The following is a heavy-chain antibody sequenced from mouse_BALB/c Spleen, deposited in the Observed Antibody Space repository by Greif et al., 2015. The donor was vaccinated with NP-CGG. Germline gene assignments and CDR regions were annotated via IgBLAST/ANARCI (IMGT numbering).Heavy chain of an antibody. CDR1: GYTFTSYV. Sequence: VQLKESGPELVKPGASVKMSCKASGYTFTSYVMHWVKQKPGQGLEWIGYINPYNDGTKYNEKFKGKATLTSDKSSSTAYMELSSLTSEDSAVYYCARYGNYTFLSFDYWGQGTTLTVSS. J-gene: IGHJ2*01. CDR2: INPYNDGT. D-gene: IGHD2-1*01. V-gene: IGHV1-14*01. CDR3: ARYGNYTFLSFDY.